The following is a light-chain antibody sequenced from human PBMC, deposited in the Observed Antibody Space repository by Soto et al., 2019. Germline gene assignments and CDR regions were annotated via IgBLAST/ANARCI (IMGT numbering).Light chain of an antibody. Sequence: QSVLTQPPSVSEAPRQRVTISCSGSSSNIGSNGVNWYQQLPGKAPKLLIYYDDLVPSGVSDRFSGSKSGTSASLAIRGLQSEDEADYYCFSFTSHSSHYVFGTGTKLTVL. V-gene: IGLV1-36*01. CDR2: YDD. CDR1: SSNIGSNG. J-gene: IGLJ1*01. CDR3: FSFTSHSSHYV.